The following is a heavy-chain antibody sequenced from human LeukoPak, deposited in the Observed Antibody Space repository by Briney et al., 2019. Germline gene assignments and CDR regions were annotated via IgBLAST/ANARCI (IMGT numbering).Heavy chain of an antibody. CDR3: ARVATFDPSLGYCSGGSCSTFDY. J-gene: IGHJ4*02. D-gene: IGHD2-15*01. CDR2: ISQSGSI. V-gene: IGHV4-34*01. Sequence: PSETLSLTCAVYGGSFSEYYWSWIRQSPGKGLEWIAEISQSGSINYNPSLKSRVTISVDTSKNQFSLKLSSVTAADTAVYYCARVATFDPSLGYCSGGSCSTFDYWGQGTLVTVSS. CDR1: GGSFSEYY.